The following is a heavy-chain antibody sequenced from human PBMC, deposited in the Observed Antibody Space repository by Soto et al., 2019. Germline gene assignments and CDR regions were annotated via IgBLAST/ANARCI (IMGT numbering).Heavy chain of an antibody. CDR1: GFTFSSYA. V-gene: IGHV3-30-3*01. J-gene: IGHJ6*02. Sequence: QVQLVESGGGVVQPGRSLRLSCAASGFTFSSYAVHWVRQAPGKGLEWVAVISDDGSNKYYAASVKGRFTISRDNSKNTLYLQMNSLRAEDTAVYYCARDRGASIPDYAMDVWGQGTTVTVSS. CDR2: ISDDGSNK. D-gene: IGHD6-6*01. CDR3: ARDRGASIPDYAMDV.